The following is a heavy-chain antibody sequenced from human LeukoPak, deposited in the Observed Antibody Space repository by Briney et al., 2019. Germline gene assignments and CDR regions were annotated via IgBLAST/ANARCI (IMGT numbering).Heavy chain of an antibody. CDR3: ARDASIAAAGHDAFDI. V-gene: IGHV1-2*02. J-gene: IGHJ3*02. CDR2: INPNSGGT. Sequence: ASVKVSCKASGYTFTGYYMHWVRQAPGQGLEWMGWINPNSGGTNYAQKFQGRVTMTRDTSISTAYMELSRLRSDDTAVYYCARDASIAAAGHDAFDIWGQGTMVTVSS. D-gene: IGHD6-13*01. CDR1: GYTFTGYY.